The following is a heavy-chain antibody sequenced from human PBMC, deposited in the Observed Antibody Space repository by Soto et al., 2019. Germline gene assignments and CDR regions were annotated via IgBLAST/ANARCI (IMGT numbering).Heavy chain of an antibody. CDR3: VKGSEVARQELDY. Sequence: QVQLVESGGGVVQPGRSLRLSCAASGFSFSNCGMHWVRQAPGKGLEWVAAISSDGSDKYYSESVKGRFTISRDNSKNNLFLQMNSLRVEDTAVYYCVKGSEVARQELDYWGQGTLVTVSS. D-gene: IGHD2-15*01. CDR2: ISSDGSDK. J-gene: IGHJ4*02. V-gene: IGHV3-30*18. CDR1: GFSFSNCG.